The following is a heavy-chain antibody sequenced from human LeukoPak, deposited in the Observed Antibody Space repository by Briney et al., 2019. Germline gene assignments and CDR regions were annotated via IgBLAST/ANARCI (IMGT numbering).Heavy chain of an antibody. CDR3: ARLARSSGWLFDY. CDR2: IYYSGST. D-gene: IGHD6-19*01. V-gene: IGHV4-59*08. Sequence: PSGTLSLTCTVSGGSISSYYWSWIRQPPGKGLEWIGYIYYSGSTNYNPSLKSRVTISVDTSKNQFSLKLSSVTAADTAVYYCARLARSSGWLFDYWGQGTLVTVSS. J-gene: IGHJ4*02. CDR1: GGSISSYY.